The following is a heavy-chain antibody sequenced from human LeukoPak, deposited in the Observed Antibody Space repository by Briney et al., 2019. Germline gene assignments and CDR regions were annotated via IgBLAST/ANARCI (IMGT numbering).Heavy chain of an antibody. D-gene: IGHD6-13*01. CDR2: IYYSGST. CDR3: ARWRIAAAGNWFDP. CDR1: GGSISSYY. J-gene: IGHJ5*02. V-gene: IGHV4-59*01. Sequence: SETLSLTCTVSGGSISSYYWSWIRQPPGKGLEWIGYIYYSGSTNYNPSLKSRVTISVDTSKNQFSLKLSSVTAADTAVYYCARWRIAAAGNWFDPWGQGTLVTVSS.